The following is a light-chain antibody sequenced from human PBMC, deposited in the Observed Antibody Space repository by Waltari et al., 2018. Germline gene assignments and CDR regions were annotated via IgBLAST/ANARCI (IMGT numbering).Light chain of an antibody. CDR1: SSDVGAYNY. CDR2: DVT. CDR3: SSYTSSSTPLV. Sequence: PASVSGSPGQSITISCTGTSSDVGAYNYVSWYQQHPGQAPKLMIYDVTSRPSGVSNRFSGSKSGNTASLTISGLQAEDEADYYCSSYTSSSTPLVFGGGTKLTVL. J-gene: IGLJ2*01. V-gene: IGLV2-14*03.